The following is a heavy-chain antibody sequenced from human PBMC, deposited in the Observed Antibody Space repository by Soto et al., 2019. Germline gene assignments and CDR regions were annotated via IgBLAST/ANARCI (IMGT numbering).Heavy chain of an antibody. CDR3: ARGTIAAAGTSAY. Sequence: GASVKVSCKASGGTFSSYAISWVRQAPGQGLEWMGGIIPIFGTANYAQKFQGRVTITADESTSTAYMELSSLRSEDTAVYYCARGTIAAAGTSAYWGQGTLVTVSS. J-gene: IGHJ4*02. D-gene: IGHD6-13*01. CDR1: GGTFSSYA. CDR2: IIPIFGTA. V-gene: IGHV1-69*13.